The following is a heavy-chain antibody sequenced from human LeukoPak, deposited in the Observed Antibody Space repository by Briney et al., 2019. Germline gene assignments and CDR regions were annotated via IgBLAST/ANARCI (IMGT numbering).Heavy chain of an antibody. CDR2: IHYRGST. D-gene: IGHD1-26*01. V-gene: IGHV4-61*01. Sequence: SETLPLTCTVSGGSVSYSTYYWSWIRQPPGKGLEWIGYIHYRGSTQYNPSLKSRVTILVDTSKNQFSLRLSSVTAADTAVYYCAKVEANYFDYWGQGILVTVSS. CDR1: GGSVSYSTYY. CDR3: AKVEANYFDY. J-gene: IGHJ4*02.